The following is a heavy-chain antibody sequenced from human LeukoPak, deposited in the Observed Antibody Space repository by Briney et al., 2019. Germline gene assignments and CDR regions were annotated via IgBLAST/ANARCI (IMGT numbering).Heavy chain of an antibody. Sequence: PGGSLRLSCTASGFVFSTYGMHWVRQAPGKGLEWISFIQFDGSDEFYADSVKGRFIISRDNSKNTLYLQMNGLRTEDTSVYYCAEDQKLQPFHYWGQGTLVTVSS. CDR2: IQFDGSDE. D-gene: IGHD2-15*01. CDR3: AEDQKLQPFHY. J-gene: IGHJ4*02. V-gene: IGHV3-30*02. CDR1: GFVFSTYG.